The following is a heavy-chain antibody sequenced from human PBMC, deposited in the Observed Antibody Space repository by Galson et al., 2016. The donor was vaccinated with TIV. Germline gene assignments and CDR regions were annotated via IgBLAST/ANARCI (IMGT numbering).Heavy chain of an antibody. CDR2: IDSDGRT. CDR3: ARDRRHCGNECFLRYYYGMDA. CDR1: GLIVSENY. V-gene: IGHV3-66*02. J-gene: IGHJ6*02. Sequence: SLRLSCAASGLIVSENYMTWVRQAPGKGLEWVALIDSDGRTVHADPVRGRFTAPSDKSKNMVYLQMDSLRPEDTAVYFCARDRRHCGNECFLRYYYGMDAWGQGTTVTVSS. D-gene: IGHD2-21*01.